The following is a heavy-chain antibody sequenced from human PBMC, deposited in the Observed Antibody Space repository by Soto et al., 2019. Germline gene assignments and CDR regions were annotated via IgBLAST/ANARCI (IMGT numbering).Heavy chain of an antibody. CDR1: GGSISSGGYY. CDR2: IYYSGST. Sequence: SETLSLTCTVSGGSISSGGYYWSWIRQHPGKGLEWIGYIYYSGSTYYNPSLKSRVTISVDTSKNQFSLKLSSVTAADTAVYYCARGRWEVTYYYDSSGYKPRPNWFDPWGQGTLVTVSS. D-gene: IGHD3-22*01. V-gene: IGHV4-31*03. CDR3: ARGRWEVTYYYDSSGYKPRPNWFDP. J-gene: IGHJ5*02.